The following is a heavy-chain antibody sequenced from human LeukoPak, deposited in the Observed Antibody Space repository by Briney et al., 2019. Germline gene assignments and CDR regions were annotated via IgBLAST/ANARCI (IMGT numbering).Heavy chain of an antibody. Sequence: ASVKVSCKASGGTFSSYAISWVRQAPGQGLEWMGGIIPIFGTANYAQKFQGRVTITTDVSTSTAYMELSSLRSEDTAVYYCAREATHYDFWSGYLWGQGTLVTVSS. CDR3: AREATHYDFWSGYL. CDR1: GGTFSSYA. V-gene: IGHV1-69*05. J-gene: IGHJ5*02. D-gene: IGHD3-3*01. CDR2: IIPIFGTA.